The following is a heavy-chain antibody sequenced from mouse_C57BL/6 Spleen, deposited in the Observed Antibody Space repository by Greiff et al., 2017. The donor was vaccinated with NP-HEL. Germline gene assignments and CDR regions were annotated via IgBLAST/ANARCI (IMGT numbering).Heavy chain of an antibody. J-gene: IGHJ1*03. V-gene: IGHV14-2*01. CDR3: ARWTTVVGYWYFDV. D-gene: IGHD1-1*01. CDR1: GFNIKDYY. Sequence: EVQLQQSGAELVKPGASVKLSCTASGFNIKDYYMHWVKQRTEQGLEWIGRIDPEDGVTKYAPKFQGKATITADTSSKTAYLQLSSRTSEDTAVYYCARWTTVVGYWYFDVWGTGTTVTVSS. CDR2: IDPEDGVT.